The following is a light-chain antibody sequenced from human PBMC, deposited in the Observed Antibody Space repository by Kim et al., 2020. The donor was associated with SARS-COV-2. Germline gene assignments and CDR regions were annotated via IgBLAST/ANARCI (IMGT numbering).Light chain of an antibody. V-gene: IGKV1-12*01. CDR3: QQANSFPLT. CDR2: AAS. J-gene: IGKJ4*01. Sequence: DIQMTQSPSSVSASVGDRVTITCRASQDITIWLAWYQQKPGKAPNLLIYAASNLQSGVPSRFSGSGSGTDFTLTISSLQPEDSATYYCQQANSFPLTFGGGTKLEIK. CDR1: QDITIW.